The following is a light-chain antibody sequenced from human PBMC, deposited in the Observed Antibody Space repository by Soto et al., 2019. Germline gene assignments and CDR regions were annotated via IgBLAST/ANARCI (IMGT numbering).Light chain of an antibody. CDR1: SGHRSYA. J-gene: IGLJ2*01. CDR3: QTWDTGARVV. Sequence: QLVLTQSPSASASLGASVKLTCTLSSGHRSYAIAWHQQQPEKGTRYLMKLSSDGSHSKGDGIPDRFSGSSSGAERYLTISSLQSEDEADYYCQTWDTGARVVFGGGTKLTVL. CDR2: LSSDGSH. V-gene: IGLV4-69*01.